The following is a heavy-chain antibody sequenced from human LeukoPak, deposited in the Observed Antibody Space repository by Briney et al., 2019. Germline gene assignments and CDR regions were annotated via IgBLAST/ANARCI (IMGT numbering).Heavy chain of an antibody. CDR2: IYPGDSDT. CDR1: GYSFTSYW. CDR3: ARLADGLGISAFDI. D-gene: IGHD7-27*01. J-gene: IGHJ3*02. Sequence: GESLKISCKASGYSFTSYWIGWVRQMPGKGLEWMGIIYPGDSDTRYSPSFQGQVTISADKSISTAYLQWSSLKASDTAMYFCARLADGLGISAFDIWGQGTMVAVSS. V-gene: IGHV5-51*01.